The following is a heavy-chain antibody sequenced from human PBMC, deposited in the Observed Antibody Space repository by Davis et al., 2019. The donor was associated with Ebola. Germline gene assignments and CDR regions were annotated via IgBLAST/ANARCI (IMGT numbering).Heavy chain of an antibody. V-gene: IGHV4-34*01. CDR1: GRSLSGYY. CDR2: INHSGST. J-gene: IGHJ6*04. CDR3: ARGRVATILVNYHYYGMDF. Sequence: MPSETLSLTCAVYGRSLSGYYWSWIRQPPGKGLEWIGEINHSGSTNYNPSLKSRVTISVDPSKNQFSLKLSSVTAADTAVYYCARGRVATILVNYHYYGMDFWGKGTTVTVSS. D-gene: IGHD5-12*01.